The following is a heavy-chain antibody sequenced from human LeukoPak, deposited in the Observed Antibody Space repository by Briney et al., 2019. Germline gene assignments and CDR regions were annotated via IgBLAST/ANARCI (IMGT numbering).Heavy chain of an antibody. D-gene: IGHD2-15*01. V-gene: IGHV1-69*01. CDR3: ARDIGDCSGGSCYSWGLSSWFDP. CDR2: IIPIFGTS. CDR1: GGTFSSYA. J-gene: IGHJ5*02. Sequence: SVKVSCKASGGTFSSYAISWVRQAPGQGLEWMGGIIPIFGTSNYAQKFQGRVTITADESTSTAYMELSSLRSEDTAVYYCARDIGDCSGGSCYSWGLSSWFDPWGQGTLVTVSS.